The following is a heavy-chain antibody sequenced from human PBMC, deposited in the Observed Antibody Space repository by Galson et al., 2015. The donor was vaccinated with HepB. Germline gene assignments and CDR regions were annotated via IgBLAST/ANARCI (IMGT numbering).Heavy chain of an antibody. D-gene: IGHD2-2*01. Sequence: QSGAEVKKPGESLRIFCKGSGYSFTSYWISWVRQMPGKGLEWMGRIDPSDSYTNYSPSFQGHVTISADKSISTAYLQWSSLKASDTAMYYCARRGGPGCSSTSCYAFWYFDLWGRGTLVTVSS. CDR2: IDPSDSYT. J-gene: IGHJ2*01. V-gene: IGHV5-10-1*01. CDR3: ARRGGPGCSSTSCYAFWYFDL. CDR1: GYSFTSYW.